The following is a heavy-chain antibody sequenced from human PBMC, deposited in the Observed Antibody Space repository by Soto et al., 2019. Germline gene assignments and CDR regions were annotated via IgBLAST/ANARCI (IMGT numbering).Heavy chain of an antibody. V-gene: IGHV4-59*01. CDR1: GGSISSYY. D-gene: IGHD6-25*01. CDR2: IYYSGST. J-gene: IGHJ5*02. CDR3: ARVSSGRPMRRGNRWFVP. Sequence: PSETLSLTCTVSGGSISSYYWSWIRQPPGKGLEWIGYIYYSGSTNYNPSLKSRVTISVDTYKNQFSLKLSSVTAADTAVYYCARVSSGRPMRRGNRWFVPWAQGTLVTVSS.